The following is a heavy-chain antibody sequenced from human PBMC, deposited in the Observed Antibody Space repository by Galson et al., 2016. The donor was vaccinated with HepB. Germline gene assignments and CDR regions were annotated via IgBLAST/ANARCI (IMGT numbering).Heavy chain of an antibody. Sequence: SLRLSCAASGFTFSTYTMNWVRQAPGKGLEWVSYISSTSTYIDYADSVKGRFTISSENAKNSLYRQMNSLRAEDTAVYYCARDRSRFSSGYYTGARDVFAIWGQGTVVTVSS. CDR1: GFTFSTYT. D-gene: IGHD3-3*01. V-gene: IGHV3-21*01. J-gene: IGHJ3*02. CDR3: ARDRSRFSSGYYTGARDVFAI. CDR2: ISSTSTYI.